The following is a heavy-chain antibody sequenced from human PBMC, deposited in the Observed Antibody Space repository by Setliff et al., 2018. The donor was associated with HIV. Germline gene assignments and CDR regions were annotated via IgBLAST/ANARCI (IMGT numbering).Heavy chain of an antibody. J-gene: IGHJ3*01. Sequence: ASVKVSCKASGYTFTNYDISWVRQAPGQGLEWMGCISAHNGKTNYAQTFQGRVTMTTDTSTTSAYLELRSLRPDDTAVYFCARNKLSDAFDVWGPGTMVTVS. CDR2: ISAHNGKT. CDR3: ARNKLSDAFDV. CDR1: GYTFTNYD. V-gene: IGHV1-18*01. D-gene: IGHD1-1*01.